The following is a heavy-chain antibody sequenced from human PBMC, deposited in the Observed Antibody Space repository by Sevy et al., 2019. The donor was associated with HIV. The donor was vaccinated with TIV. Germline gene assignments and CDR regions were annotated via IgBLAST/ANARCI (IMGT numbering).Heavy chain of an antibody. V-gene: IGHV4-59*01. CDR3: ARESIGAVGDFDY. CDR2: SYYSGST. Sequence: SETLSLTCTVSGGSISNYFWSWIRQPPGKGLEWIGCSYYSGSTNYNPSLKSRITISVDTSKNQFSLKLSSVTAADTAVYYCARESIGAVGDFDYWGQGTLVTVSS. D-gene: IGHD6-13*01. CDR1: GGSISNYF. J-gene: IGHJ4*02.